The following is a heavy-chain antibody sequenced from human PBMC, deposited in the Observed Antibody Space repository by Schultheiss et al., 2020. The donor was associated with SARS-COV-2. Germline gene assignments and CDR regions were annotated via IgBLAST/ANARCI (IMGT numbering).Heavy chain of an antibody. CDR1: GGSFSGYY. CDR3: ARSANRRSVAY. V-gene: IGHV4-34*01. J-gene: IGHJ4*02. Sequence: SETLSLTCAVYGGSFSGYYWSWIRQPPGKGLEWIGEINHSGSTNYNPSLKSRVTISVDTSKNQFSLKLSSVTAADTAVYYCARSANRRSVAYWGQGTLVTVSS. CDR2: INHSGST.